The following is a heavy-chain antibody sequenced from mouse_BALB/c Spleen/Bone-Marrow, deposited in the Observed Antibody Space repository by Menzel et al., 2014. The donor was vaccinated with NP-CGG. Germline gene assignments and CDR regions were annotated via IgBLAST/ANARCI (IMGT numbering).Heavy chain of an antibody. CDR3: AREIISSFAY. Sequence: VQLQQSGAGLVRPGTSVKASWKALGYSFTNYLIEGVKQRPGQGLEGMGVIIPGSGGTNYNENFKGKATLTADKSSSTAYMQLSSLTSDDSAVYFCAREIISSFAYWGQGTLVTVSA. D-gene: IGHD1-1*01. CDR2: IIPGSGGT. V-gene: IGHV1-54*01. J-gene: IGHJ3*01. CDR1: GYSFTNYL.